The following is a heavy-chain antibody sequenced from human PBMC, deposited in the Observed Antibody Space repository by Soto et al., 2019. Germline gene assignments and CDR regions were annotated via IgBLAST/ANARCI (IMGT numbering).Heavy chain of an antibody. J-gene: IGHJ5*02. CDR1: GGSISSSSYY. Sequence: SETLSLTCTVSGGSISSSSYYWGWIRQPPGKGLEWIGSIYYSGSTYYNPSLKSRVTISVDTSKNQFSLKLSSVTAADTAVYYCARFGLELWDTEKSNWFDPWGQGTLVTVSS. D-gene: IGHD1-7*01. CDR3: ARFGLELWDTEKSNWFDP. CDR2: IYYSGST. V-gene: IGHV4-39*01.